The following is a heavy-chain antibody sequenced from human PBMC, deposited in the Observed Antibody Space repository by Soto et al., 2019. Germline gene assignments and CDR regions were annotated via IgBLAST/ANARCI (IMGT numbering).Heavy chain of an antibody. V-gene: IGHV3-43*01. J-gene: IGHJ4*02. Sequence: GGSLRLSCAASGFTFDDYTMHWVRQAPGKGLEWVSLISWDGGSTYYADSVKGRFTISRDNSKNSLYLQMNSLRTEDTALYYCAKGRYSSSWYFDYWGQGTLVTVSS. D-gene: IGHD6-13*01. CDR3: AKGRYSSSWYFDY. CDR2: ISWDGGST. CDR1: GFTFDDYT.